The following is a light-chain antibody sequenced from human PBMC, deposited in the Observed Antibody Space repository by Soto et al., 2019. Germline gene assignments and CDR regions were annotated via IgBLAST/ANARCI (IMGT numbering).Light chain of an antibody. Sequence: AIRMTQSPSSLSASTGDRVTITCRASQGISSYLAWYQQKPGKAPKPLIYAASTLQSGVPSRFSGSGSGTDFTLTISSLQPDDFATYYCQHYNSYSEAFGQGTKVDIK. V-gene: IGKV1-8*01. CDR3: QHYNSYSEA. J-gene: IGKJ1*01. CDR2: AAS. CDR1: QGISSY.